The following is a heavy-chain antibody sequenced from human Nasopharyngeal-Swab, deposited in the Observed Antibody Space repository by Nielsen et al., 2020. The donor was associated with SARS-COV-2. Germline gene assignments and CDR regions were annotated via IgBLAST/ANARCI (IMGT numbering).Heavy chain of an antibody. V-gene: IGHV4-34*01. J-gene: IGHJ4*02. CDR2: INHSGST. Sequence: SETLSLTCTVSGGSISSYYWSWIRQPPGKGLEWIGEINHSGSTNYNPSLKSRVTISVDTSKNQFSLKLSSVTAADTAVYYCARGSFSYYGSGSYYTRFDYWGQGTLATVSS. D-gene: IGHD3-10*01. CDR1: GGSISSYY. CDR3: ARGSFSYYGSGSYYTRFDY.